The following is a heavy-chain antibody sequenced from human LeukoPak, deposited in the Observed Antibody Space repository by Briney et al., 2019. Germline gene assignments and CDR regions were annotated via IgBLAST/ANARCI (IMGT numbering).Heavy chain of an antibody. J-gene: IGHJ6*02. D-gene: IGHD4-23*01. V-gene: IGHV1-18*01. CDR1: GGTFSSYA. CDR3: ARATATDTVGYYYGMDV. Sequence: GASVKVSCKASGGTFSSYAISWVRQAPGQGLEWMGRISGYNGNTNYAQKLQGRVTMTTDSSTSTAYMELRSLRSDDTAVYYCARATATDTVGYYYGMDVWGQGTTVTVSS. CDR2: ISGYNGNT.